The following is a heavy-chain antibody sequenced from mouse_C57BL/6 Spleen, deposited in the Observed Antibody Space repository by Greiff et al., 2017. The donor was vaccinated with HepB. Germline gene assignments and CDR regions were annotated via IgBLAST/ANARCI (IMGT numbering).Heavy chain of an antibody. CDR3: ARGVTTEEPFAY. Sequence: EVQLQQSGAELVKPGASVKLSCTASGFNIKDYYMHWVKQRTEQGLEWIGRIDPEDGETKYAPQFQGKATITADTSSNTAYLQLSSLTSEDTAVYYCARGVTTEEPFAYWGQGTLVTVSA. CDR2: IDPEDGET. CDR1: GFNIKDYY. D-gene: IGHD2-2*01. V-gene: IGHV14-2*01. J-gene: IGHJ3*01.